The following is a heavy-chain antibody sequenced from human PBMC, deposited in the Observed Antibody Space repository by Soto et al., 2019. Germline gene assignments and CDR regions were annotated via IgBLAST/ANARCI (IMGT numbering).Heavy chain of an antibody. CDR3: ARYSMVVNNHYFDY. V-gene: IGHV4-59*01. CDR1: GVSISTSY. J-gene: IGHJ4*02. Sequence: PSETLSLTCTASGVSISTSYWSWIRQPPGKRLEWIGYFYYSVTTDYNPSLKSRVTISVDTSKNQFSLKLSSVTAADTAVYYCARYSMVVNNHYFDYWGQGTLVTVSS. D-gene: IGHD2-15*01. CDR2: FYYSVTT.